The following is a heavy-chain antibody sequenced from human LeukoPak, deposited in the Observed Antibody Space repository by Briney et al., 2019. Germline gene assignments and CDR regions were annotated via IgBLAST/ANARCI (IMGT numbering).Heavy chain of an antibody. V-gene: IGHV2-5*02. Sequence: SGPTLVKPTQTLTLTCTFSGFSLSTSGVGVGWSRQPPGKVLEWLALIYWDDDKRYSPSLKSRLTITKDTSTNQMVLTMPNMDTVDTATYYCAHSNDKVGSGWFYFDYWGQGTLVTVSS. CDR1: GFSLSTSGVG. CDR2: IYWDDDK. CDR3: AHSNDKVGSGWFYFDY. J-gene: IGHJ4*02. D-gene: IGHD6-19*01.